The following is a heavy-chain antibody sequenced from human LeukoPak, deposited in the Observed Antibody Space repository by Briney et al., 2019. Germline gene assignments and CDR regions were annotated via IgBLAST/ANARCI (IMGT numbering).Heavy chain of an antibody. CDR3: ARMHYYDSSGYYMS. J-gene: IGHJ5*02. CDR2: IFTTGST. CDR1: GGSFSGYY. Sequence: SETLSLTCAVYGGSFSGYYWTWIRQPAGKGLEWVGHIFTTGSTHYNPSLKSRVTMSVDTSKNQFSLKLSSVTAADTAVYYCARMHYYDSSGYYMSWGQGTLVTVSS. V-gene: IGHV4-59*10. D-gene: IGHD3-22*01.